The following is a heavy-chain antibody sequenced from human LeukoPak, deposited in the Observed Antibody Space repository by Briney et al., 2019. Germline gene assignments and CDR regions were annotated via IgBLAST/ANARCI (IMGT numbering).Heavy chain of an antibody. V-gene: IGHV4-59*01. J-gene: IGHJ4*02. CDR1: GGSISSYY. D-gene: IGHD1-26*01. CDR3: ARSRSGTYGNFDY. CDR2: IYYSGST. Sequence: ASETLSLTCTVSGGSISSYYWSWIRQPPGKGPEWIGFIYYSGSTSYNPSLKSRVTISLDTSKNQFSLKLTSVTAADTAVYYCARSRSGTYGNFDYWGQGTLVTVSS.